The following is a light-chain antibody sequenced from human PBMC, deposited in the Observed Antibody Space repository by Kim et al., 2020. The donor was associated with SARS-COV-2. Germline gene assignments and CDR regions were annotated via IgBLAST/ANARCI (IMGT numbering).Light chain of an antibody. CDR3: QQRANWRTLT. Sequence: CPGERATLSCRASQSVKNYLAWYQQKPGQPPRLLIYDAITRATGIPARFSGSGSGTDFTLTISSLEPEDSALYFCQQRANWRTLTFGGGTKVDIK. J-gene: IGKJ4*01. CDR1: QSVKNY. V-gene: IGKV3-11*01. CDR2: DAI.